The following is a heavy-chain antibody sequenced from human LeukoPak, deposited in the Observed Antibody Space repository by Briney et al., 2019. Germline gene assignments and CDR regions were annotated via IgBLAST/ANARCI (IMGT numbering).Heavy chain of an antibody. D-gene: IGHD3-9*01. J-gene: IGHJ4*02. V-gene: IGHV3-23*01. Sequence: GGPLRLSCAASGFTFSRYWMSWVRQAPGKGLEWVSAISGSGGSTYYADSVKGRFTISRDNSKNTLYLQMNSLRAEDTAVYYCANLCIAILTGGVPCYFDYWGQGTLVTVSS. CDR2: ISGSGGST. CDR1: GFTFSRYW. CDR3: ANLCIAILTGGVPCYFDY.